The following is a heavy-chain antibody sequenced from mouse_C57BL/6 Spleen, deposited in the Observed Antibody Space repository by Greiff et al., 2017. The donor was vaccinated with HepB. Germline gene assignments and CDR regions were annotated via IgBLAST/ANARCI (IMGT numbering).Heavy chain of an antibody. J-gene: IGHJ3*01. V-gene: IGHV1-82*01. CDR1: GYAFSSSW. CDR3: ATLGAWFAY. D-gene: IGHD4-1*01. Sequence: VQLQQSGPELVKPGASVKISCKASGYAFSSSWMNWVKQRPGKGLEWIGRIYPGDGDTNYNGKFKGKATLTADKSSSTAYMQLSSRTSEDSAVYFCATLGAWFAYWGQGTLVTVSA. CDR2: IYPGDGDT.